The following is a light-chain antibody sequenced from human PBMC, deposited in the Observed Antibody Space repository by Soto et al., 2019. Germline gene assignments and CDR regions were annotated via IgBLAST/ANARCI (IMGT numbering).Light chain of an antibody. CDR3: QQYNNYGLWT. CDR1: QSVNSW. CDR2: KAS. V-gene: IGKV1-5*03. J-gene: IGKJ1*01. Sequence: DIQMTQSPSTLSASVGDRVTITCRATQSVNSWLAWYQQKPGKAPKLLIYKASSLESGVPSRFSGSGSGAECTLTIISLQPDDFATYYCQQYNNYGLWTFGQGTKVEIK.